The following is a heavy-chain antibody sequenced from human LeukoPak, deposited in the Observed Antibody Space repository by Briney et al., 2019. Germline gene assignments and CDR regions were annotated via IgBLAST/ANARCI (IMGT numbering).Heavy chain of an antibody. Sequence: PGGSLRLSCAASGFTFEDYGMSWVRQAPGKGLEWVSGINWNGGSTGYADSVKGRFTISRDNAKNSLYLQMNSLRAEDTALYYCARGLFGYSSGWGPSGYWGQGTLVTVSS. D-gene: IGHD6-19*01. V-gene: IGHV3-20*04. CDR1: GFTFEDYG. CDR3: ARGLFGYSSGWGPSGY. J-gene: IGHJ4*02. CDR2: INWNGGST.